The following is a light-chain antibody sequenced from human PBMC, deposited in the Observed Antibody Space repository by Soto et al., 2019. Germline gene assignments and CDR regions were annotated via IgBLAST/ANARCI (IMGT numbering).Light chain of an antibody. CDR2: QVT. CDR1: SXDLAIYNY. CDR3: SSYTDSSNYV. J-gene: IGLJ1*01. Sequence: QSVLTQPDSVSGSPGQSITISCTRTSXDLAIYNYVSWYQQQPGKAPKLMIYQVTNRPSGVSNRFSGSRSGNTASLTISGLQAEDEADYYCSSYTDSSNYVFGTGTKVTLL. V-gene: IGLV2-14*01.